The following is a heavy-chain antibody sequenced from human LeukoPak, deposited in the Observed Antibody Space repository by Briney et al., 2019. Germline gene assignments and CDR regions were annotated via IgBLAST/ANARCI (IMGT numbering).Heavy chain of an antibody. CDR1: GGSFSGHY. J-gene: IGHJ4*02. CDR2: INHSGST. V-gene: IGHV4-34*01. CDR3: ARTGWGLRPWKIYTYYFDY. Sequence: SETLSLTCAVYGGSFSGHYWSWIRQPPGKGLEWIGEINHSGSTNYNPSLKSRVTISVDTSKNQFSLKLSSVTAADTAVYYCARTGWGLRPWKIYTYYFDYWGQGTLVTVSS. D-gene: IGHD2-21*02.